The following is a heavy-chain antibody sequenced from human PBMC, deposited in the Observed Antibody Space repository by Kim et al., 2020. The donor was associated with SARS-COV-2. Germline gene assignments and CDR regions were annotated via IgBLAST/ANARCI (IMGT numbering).Heavy chain of an antibody. CDR2: ISYDGNDK. D-gene: IGHD2-21*01. Sequence: GGSLRLSCAASGFTFSAYGMHWVRQAPGKGLEWVALISYDGNDKYYADSVKGRFTISRDNSKNTLFLQMNSLRGEDTAVNYCAKLRAVVIAATDYWGQGTLVTVSS. CDR3: AKLRAVVIAATDY. J-gene: IGHJ4*02. V-gene: IGHV3-30*18. CDR1: GFTFSAYG.